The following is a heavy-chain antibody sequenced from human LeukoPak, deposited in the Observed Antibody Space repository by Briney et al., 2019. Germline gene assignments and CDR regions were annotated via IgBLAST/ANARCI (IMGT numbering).Heavy chain of an antibody. Sequence: GGSLRLSCTASGFTFGDYVMSWVRQAPGKGLEWVSYIGSSGSTVYYADSVKGRFTISRDNAKNSLYLQMNSLRDEDTAVYYCARDTLVYADSPDAFDIWGQGTMVTVSS. CDR2: IGSSGSTV. D-gene: IGHD4-17*01. CDR1: GFTFGDYV. J-gene: IGHJ3*02. V-gene: IGHV3-48*03. CDR3: ARDTLVYADSPDAFDI.